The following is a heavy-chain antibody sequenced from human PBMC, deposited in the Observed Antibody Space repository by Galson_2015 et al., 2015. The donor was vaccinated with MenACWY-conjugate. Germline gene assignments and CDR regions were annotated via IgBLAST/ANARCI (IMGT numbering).Heavy chain of an antibody. CDR2: INSDGSST. Sequence: SLRLSCAASGFTFSSYWMHWVRQAPGKGLVWVSLINSDGSSTSYADSVKGRFTISRDNAKNTLYLRMNSLRAEDTAVYYCANDYDNSGTFDYWGQGTLVTVSS. CDR3: ANDYDNSGTFDY. CDR1: GFTFSSYW. V-gene: IGHV3-74*01. J-gene: IGHJ4*02. D-gene: IGHD3-9*01.